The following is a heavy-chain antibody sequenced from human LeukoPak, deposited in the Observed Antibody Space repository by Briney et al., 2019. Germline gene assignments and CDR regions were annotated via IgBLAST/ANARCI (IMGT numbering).Heavy chain of an antibody. CDR3: ARDGGFLTYNWNYPDY. D-gene: IGHD1-7*01. J-gene: IGHJ4*02. V-gene: IGHV1-2*02. Sequence: GASVKVSCKASGYTFTGYYMHWVRQAPGQGLEWMGWINPNSGGTNYAQKFQGRVTMTRDASISTAYMELSRLRSDDTAVYYCARDGGFLTYNWNYPDYWGQGTLVTVSS. CDR2: INPNSGGT. CDR1: GYTFTGYY.